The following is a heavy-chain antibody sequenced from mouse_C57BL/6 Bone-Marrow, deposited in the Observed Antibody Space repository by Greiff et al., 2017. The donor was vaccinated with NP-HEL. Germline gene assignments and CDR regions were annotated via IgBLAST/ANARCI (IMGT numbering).Heavy chain of an antibody. Sequence: VQLQQPGAELVKPGASVKLSCKASGYTFTSYWMQWVKQRPGQGLEWIGEIDPSDSYTNYNQKFKGKATLTVDQSSSTAYMQLSSLTSEDSAVYYCARGGIYYGNYGIRFAYWGQGTLVTVSA. CDR3: ARGGIYYGNYGIRFAY. D-gene: IGHD2-1*01. CDR2: IDPSDSYT. V-gene: IGHV1-50*01. CDR1: GYTFTSYW. J-gene: IGHJ3*01.